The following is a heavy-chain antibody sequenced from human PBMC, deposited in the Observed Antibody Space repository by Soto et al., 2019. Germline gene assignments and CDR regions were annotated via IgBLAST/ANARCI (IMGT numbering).Heavy chain of an antibody. CDR1: GGSISSGGYS. CDR3: ARVSNPTGWFDP. V-gene: IGHV4-30-2*01. CDR2: IYHSGST. J-gene: IGHJ5*02. D-gene: IGHD4-4*01. Sequence: SETLSLTCVVSGGSISSGGYSWSWIRQPPGKGLEWIGYIYHSGSTYYNPSLKSRVTISVDRSKNQFSLKLSSVTAADTAVYYCARVSNPTGWFDPWGQGTLVTVSS.